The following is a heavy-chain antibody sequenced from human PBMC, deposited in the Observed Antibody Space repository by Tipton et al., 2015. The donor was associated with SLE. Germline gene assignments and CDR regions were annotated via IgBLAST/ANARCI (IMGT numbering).Heavy chain of an antibody. Sequence: TLSLTCTVSGGSVTDYYWSWIRQPPGKGLEWIGYIYYSGSTNYNPSLKSRVTISVDTSKNQFSLKLQSVTAADTAVYYCASRAISGISFFYGIDVWGQGTTFTVSS. CDR2: IYYSGST. J-gene: IGHJ6*02. V-gene: IGHV4-59*02. CDR3: ASRAISGISFFYGIDV. D-gene: IGHD3-3*02. CDR1: GGSVTDYY.